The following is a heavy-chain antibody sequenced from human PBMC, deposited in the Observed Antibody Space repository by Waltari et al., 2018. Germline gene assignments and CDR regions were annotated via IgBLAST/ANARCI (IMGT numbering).Heavy chain of an antibody. CDR3: AREGSGSGSKPFDY. Sequence: QVQLVQSGAEVKKPGSSVKVSCKASGGTFSSYAISWVRQAPGQGLEWMGGFTPIFGTANYAQKCQGRVTITADESTSTAYMELSSLRSEDTAVYYCAREGSGSGSKPFDYWGQGTTVTVSS. V-gene: IGHV1-69*01. CDR2: FTPIFGTA. J-gene: IGHJ4*03. CDR1: GGTFSSYA. D-gene: IGHD3-10*01.